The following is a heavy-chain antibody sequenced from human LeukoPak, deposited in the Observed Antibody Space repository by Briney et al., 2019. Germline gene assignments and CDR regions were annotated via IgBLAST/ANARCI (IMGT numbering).Heavy chain of an antibody. D-gene: IGHD2-8*01. CDR1: GGSISSSSYY. Sequence: SETLSLTCTVSGGSISSSSYYWGWIRQPPGKGLEWIGSIYYSGSTYYNPSLKSRVTISVDTSKNQFSLKLSSVTAADTAVCYCARLLNAVYASDYWGQGTLVTVSS. V-gene: IGHV4-39*01. J-gene: IGHJ4*02. CDR2: IYYSGST. CDR3: ARLLNAVYASDY.